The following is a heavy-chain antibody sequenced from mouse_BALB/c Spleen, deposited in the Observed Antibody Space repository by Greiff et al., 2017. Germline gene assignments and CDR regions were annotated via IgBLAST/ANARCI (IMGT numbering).Heavy chain of an antibody. CDR1: GFTFSSYA. V-gene: IGHV5-9-4*01. J-gene: IGHJ2*01. CDR3: ARDPFDY. CDR2: ISSGGSYT. Sequence: EVQLVESGGGLVKPGGSLKLSCAASGFTFSSYAMSWVRQSPEKRLEWVAEISSGGSYTYYPDTVTGRFTISRDNAKNTLYLEMSSLRSEDTAMYYCARDPFDYWGQGTTLTVSS.